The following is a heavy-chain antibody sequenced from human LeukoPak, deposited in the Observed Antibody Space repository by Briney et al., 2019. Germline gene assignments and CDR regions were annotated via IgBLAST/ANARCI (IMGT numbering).Heavy chain of an antibody. CDR3: ASYYYGSGSYDY. CDR2: IYYSGST. J-gene: IGHJ4*02. D-gene: IGHD3-10*01. V-gene: IGHV4-59*01. Sequence: SETLALTCTVSGGSISSYYWSWIRQPPGKGLEWIGYIYYSGSTNYNPSLKSRGTISVDTSKNQFSLKLTSVTAADTAVYYCASYYYGSGSYDYWGQGTLVTVSS. CDR1: GGSISSYY.